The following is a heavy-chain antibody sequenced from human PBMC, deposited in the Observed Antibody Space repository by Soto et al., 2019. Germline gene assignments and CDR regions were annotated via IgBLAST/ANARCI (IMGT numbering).Heavy chain of an antibody. D-gene: IGHD6-13*01. CDR3: ARGRIAAAGDIDY. V-gene: IGHV4-30-4*08. Sequence: LRLSCAASGFTFSSYWMHWVRQAPGKGLEWIGYIYYSGSTYYNPSLKSRVTISVDTSKNQFSLKLSSVTAADTAMYYCARGRIAAAGDIDYWGQGTLVTVSS. J-gene: IGHJ4*02. CDR2: IYYSGST. CDR1: GFTFSSYW.